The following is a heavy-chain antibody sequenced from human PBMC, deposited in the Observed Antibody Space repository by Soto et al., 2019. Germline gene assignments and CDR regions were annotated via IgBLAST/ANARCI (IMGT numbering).Heavy chain of an antibody. CDR3: ARFFGSGFDY. D-gene: IGHD6-19*01. CDR2: ISYGGSNK. Sequence: PGGSLRLSCAASGFTFSSYAMHWVRQAPGKGLEWVAVISYGGSNKYYADSVKGRFTISRDNAKTSLYLQMDSLRNEDTAVYYCARFFGSGFDYWGQGTLVTVSS. V-gene: IGHV3-30-3*01. J-gene: IGHJ4*02. CDR1: GFTFSSYA.